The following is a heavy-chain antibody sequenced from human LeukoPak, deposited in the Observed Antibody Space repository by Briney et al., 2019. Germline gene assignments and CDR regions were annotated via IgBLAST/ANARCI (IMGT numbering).Heavy chain of an antibody. CDR2: ISSSSSYT. J-gene: IGHJ3*02. CDR3: AKARLRNDAFDI. CDR1: GFAFSDYY. V-gene: IGHV3-11*03. Sequence: GGSLRLSCAASGFAFSDYYMNWIRQAPGKGLEWVSYISSSSSYTNYADSVKGRFTISRDNAKNSLYLQMNSLRAEDTAVYYCAKARLRNDAFDIWGQGTRVTVSS. D-gene: IGHD4-17*01.